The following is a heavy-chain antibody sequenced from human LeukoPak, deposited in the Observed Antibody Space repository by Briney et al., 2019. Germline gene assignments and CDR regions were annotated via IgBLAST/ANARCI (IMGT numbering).Heavy chain of an antibody. Sequence: ASVKVSCKASGYTFTSYYMHWVRQAPGQGLEWMGIINPSGGSTSYAQKFQGRVTMTRDTSTSTVYMELSSLRSEDTAVYYCARDPYSSGAIRYYCYYGMDVWGQGTTVTVSS. CDR1: GYTFTSYY. D-gene: IGHD6-19*01. J-gene: IGHJ6*02. CDR2: INPSGGST. CDR3: ARDPYSSGAIRYYCYYGMDV. V-gene: IGHV1-46*01.